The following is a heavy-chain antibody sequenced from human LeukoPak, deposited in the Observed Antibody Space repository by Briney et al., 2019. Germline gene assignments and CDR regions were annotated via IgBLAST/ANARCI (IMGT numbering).Heavy chain of an antibody. CDR3: AKFGPVAVAGTVDY. CDR1: GFTFSSYA. V-gene: IGHV3-23*01. CDR2: ITSSGGST. J-gene: IGHJ4*02. D-gene: IGHD6-19*01. Sequence: GGSLRLSCAASGFTFSSYAMSWVRQAPGKGLEWVSAITSSGGSTYYAASVKGRFTISRDNSKNTLYLQMNSLGAEDTAVYYCAKFGPVAVAGTVDYWGQGTLVTVSS.